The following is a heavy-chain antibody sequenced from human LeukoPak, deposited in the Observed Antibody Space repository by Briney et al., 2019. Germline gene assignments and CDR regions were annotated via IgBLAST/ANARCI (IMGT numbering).Heavy chain of an antibody. V-gene: IGHV3-15*01. CDR1: GFTFSNAW. CDR2: IKSKTDGGTT. D-gene: IGHD3-22*01. Sequence: PGGSLRLSCAASGFTFSNAWMSWVRQAPGKGLEWVGRIKSKTDGGTTDYAAPVKGRFTISRDNSKNTLYLQMNSLRAEDTAVYYCAKGRYYYDSSGYYYTDYWGQGTLVTVSS. J-gene: IGHJ4*02. CDR3: AKGRYYYDSSGYYYTDY.